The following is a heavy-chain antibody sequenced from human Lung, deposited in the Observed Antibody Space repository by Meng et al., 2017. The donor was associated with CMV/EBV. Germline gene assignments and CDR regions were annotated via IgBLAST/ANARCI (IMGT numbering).Heavy chain of an antibody. CDR1: GVSISSNIR. CDR3: ARGKQDAWELLAY. D-gene: IGHD1-26*01. CDR2: IDDSGST. J-gene: IGHJ4*02. V-gene: IGHV4-4*03. Sequence: GRRAESGPGMVKPPGTLALTCGVSGVSISSNIRWTWVRQPPGKGLEWIGDIDDSGSTNYNPSLNSRISISLDKSKNHFSLKVNSVTAADTAVYYCARGKQDAWELLAYWGQGALVTVSS.